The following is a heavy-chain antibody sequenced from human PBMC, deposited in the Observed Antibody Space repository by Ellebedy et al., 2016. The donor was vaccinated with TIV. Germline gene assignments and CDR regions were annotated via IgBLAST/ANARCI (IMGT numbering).Heavy chain of an antibody. V-gene: IGHV1-3*01. CDR1: GYTFTSYA. CDR3: ARDRRYCTNGVCYSNWFDP. J-gene: IGHJ5*02. D-gene: IGHD2-8*01. CDR2: INAGNGNT. Sequence: ASVKVSCKASGYTFTSYAMHWVRQAPGQRLEWMGWINAGNGNTKYSQKFQGRVTITRDTSASTAYMELSSLRSEDTAVYYCARDRRYCTNGVCYSNWFDPWGQGTLVAVSS.